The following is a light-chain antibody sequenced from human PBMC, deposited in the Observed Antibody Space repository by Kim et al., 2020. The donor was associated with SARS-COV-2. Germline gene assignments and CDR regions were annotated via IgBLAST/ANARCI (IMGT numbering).Light chain of an antibody. Sequence: GHSITISCTGTSSDVGTFDYVSWYQQHPGKAPKFMIYDVSKRPSGVSNRFSGSKSGHTASLTISGLQAEDEADYYCSSYTSSSTWVFGGGTQLTVL. V-gene: IGLV2-14*03. CDR1: SSDVGTFDY. CDR2: DVS. J-gene: IGLJ3*02. CDR3: SSYTSSSTWV.